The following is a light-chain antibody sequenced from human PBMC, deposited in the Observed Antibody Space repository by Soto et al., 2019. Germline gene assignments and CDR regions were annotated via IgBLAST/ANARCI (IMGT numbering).Light chain of an antibody. Sequence: DIHMTQSPSTLSASIGDRVTISCRASQSISSWLAWYQQKPGEAPKLLIYDASRLESGVPSRFTGSGSGTEFTLIISSLQPDDSATYYCQQYSIYWTFGQGTKVDIK. CDR3: QQYSIYWT. CDR1: QSISSW. J-gene: IGKJ1*01. CDR2: DAS. V-gene: IGKV1-5*01.